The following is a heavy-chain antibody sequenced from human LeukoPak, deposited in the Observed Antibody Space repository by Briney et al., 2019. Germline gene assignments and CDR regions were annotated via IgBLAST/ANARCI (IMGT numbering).Heavy chain of an antibody. Sequence: ASVKVSCKASGITFTSYYIHWVRQAPGRGLEWMGKINPSGTITTYAPKYQGRVTVTKDTSTNTVYMELSSLRSDDTAVYYCALITPPHNWGQGTLVTVSS. V-gene: IGHV1-46*01. CDR2: INPSGTIT. CDR3: ALITPPHN. D-gene: IGHD3-10*01. J-gene: IGHJ4*02. CDR1: GITFTSYY.